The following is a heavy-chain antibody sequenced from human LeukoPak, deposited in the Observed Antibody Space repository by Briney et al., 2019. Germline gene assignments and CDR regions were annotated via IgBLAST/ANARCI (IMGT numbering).Heavy chain of an antibody. J-gene: IGHJ4*02. CDR3: ATSRPYSYGSYFDY. V-gene: IGHV3-11*01. D-gene: IGHD5-18*01. Sequence: GGSLRLSCAASGFTFSDYYMSWIRQAPGKGLEWVSYISSSGSTIYYADSVKGRFTISRDNAKNSLYLQMNSLRAGDTAVYYCATSRPYSYGSYFDYWGQGTLVTVSS. CDR2: ISSSGSTI. CDR1: GFTFSDYY.